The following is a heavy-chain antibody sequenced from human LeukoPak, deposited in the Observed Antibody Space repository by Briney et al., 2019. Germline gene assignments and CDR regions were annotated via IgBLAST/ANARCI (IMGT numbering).Heavy chain of an antibody. Sequence: MPSETLSLTCTVSGGSVSNYYWSWIRQSPGKGLEWIGYIYYTETSYDPSLKSRVTIPADTSKNQFSLKLYSVTAADTAVYYCATRKLGNDYWGQGTLVTVSS. CDR1: GGSVSNYY. J-gene: IGHJ4*02. D-gene: IGHD7-27*01. CDR2: IYYTET. V-gene: IGHV4-59*02. CDR3: ATRKLGNDY.